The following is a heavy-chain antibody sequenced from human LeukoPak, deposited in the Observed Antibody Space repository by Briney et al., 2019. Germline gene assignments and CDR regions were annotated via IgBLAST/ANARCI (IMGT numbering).Heavy chain of an antibody. Sequence: SETLSLTCTVSGGSISSSSYYWGWIRQPPGKGLEWIGSIYYSGSTYYNPSLKSRVTISVDTSKNQFSLKLSSVTAADTAVYYCARSLGGGDSSGYYYYMDVWGKGTTVAISS. CDR3: ARSLGGGDSSGYYYYMDV. CDR2: IYYSGST. V-gene: IGHV4-39*07. J-gene: IGHJ6*03. CDR1: GGSISSSSYY. D-gene: IGHD3-22*01.